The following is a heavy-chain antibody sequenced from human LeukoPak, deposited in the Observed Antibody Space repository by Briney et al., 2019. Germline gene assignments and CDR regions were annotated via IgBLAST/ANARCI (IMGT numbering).Heavy chain of an antibody. CDR2: INHSGST. J-gene: IGHJ5*02. D-gene: IGHD6-19*01. CDR3: ARRGSRRAVAGGFDP. Sequence: PSETLSLTCAVYGGSFSGYYWSWIRQPPGKGLEWIGEINHSGSTNYNPSLKSRVTISVDTSKNQFSLKLSSVTAADTAVYYCARRGSRRAVAGGFDPWGQGTLVTVSS. CDR1: GGSFSGYY. V-gene: IGHV4-34*01.